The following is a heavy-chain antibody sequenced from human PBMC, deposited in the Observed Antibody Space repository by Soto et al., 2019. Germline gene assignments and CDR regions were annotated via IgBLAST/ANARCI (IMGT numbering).Heavy chain of an antibody. V-gene: IGHV3-30*18. CDR1: GFSFSNYG. CDR2: TSYDGSNK. D-gene: IGHD2-8*02. Sequence: QVQLVESGGGVVQPGRSLRLSCVASGFSFSNYGMHWVRQAPGKGLEWVVVTSYDGSNKYYADSVKGRFTISRDNAKNTLYLQLNSLRPEDTALYYCAKLLGSVASQVDVWGQGTTVTVSS. CDR3: AKLLGSVASQVDV. J-gene: IGHJ6*02.